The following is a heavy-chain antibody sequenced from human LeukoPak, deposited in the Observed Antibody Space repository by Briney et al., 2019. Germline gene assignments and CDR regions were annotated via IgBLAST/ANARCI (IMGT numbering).Heavy chain of an antibody. Sequence: ASVKVSCKVSGYTLTELSMHWVRQAPGKGLEWMGGFDPEDGETIYAQKFQGRVTMTTDTSTSTAYMELRSLRSDDTAVYYCARDYRGTWQLGQYNWFDPWGQGTLVTVSS. D-gene: IGHD6-13*01. J-gene: IGHJ5*02. CDR2: FDPEDGET. CDR1: GYTLTELS. CDR3: ARDYRGTWQLGQYNWFDP. V-gene: IGHV1-24*01.